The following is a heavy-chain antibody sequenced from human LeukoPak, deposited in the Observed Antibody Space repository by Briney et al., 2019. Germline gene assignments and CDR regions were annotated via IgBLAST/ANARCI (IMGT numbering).Heavy chain of an antibody. CDR1: GGSISSGDDY. Sequence: SQTLSLTCTLSGGSISSGDDYRAWIRQPPGKGLEWIGYIHYSGTTSYNPSLKSRLIISIDTSEKQFSLNLNSVTAADTAVYYCARYDAKSTVGVVDYWGQGTLVTVSS. J-gene: IGHJ4*02. CDR2: IHYSGTT. CDR3: ARYDAKSTVGVVDY. D-gene: IGHD3-16*01. V-gene: IGHV4-30-4*01.